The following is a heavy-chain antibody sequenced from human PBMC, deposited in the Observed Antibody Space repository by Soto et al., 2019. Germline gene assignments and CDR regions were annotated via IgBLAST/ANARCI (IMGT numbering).Heavy chain of an antibody. J-gene: IGHJ6*02. CDR3: ASGTGELELPAAGWAPHGMDV. CDR2: IIPIFGTA. CDR1: GGTFSSYA. D-gene: IGHD1-7*01. Sequence: QVQLVQSGAEVKKPGSSVKVSCKASGGTFSSYAISWVRQAPGQGLEWMGGIIPIFGTANYAQKFQGRVTITADESTSTAYMELSSLRSEDTAVYYCASGTGELELPAAGWAPHGMDVWGQGTTVTVSS. V-gene: IGHV1-69*01.